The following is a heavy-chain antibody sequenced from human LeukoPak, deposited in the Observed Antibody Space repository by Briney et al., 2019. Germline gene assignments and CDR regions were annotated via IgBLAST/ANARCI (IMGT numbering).Heavy chain of an antibody. CDR3: ARGVSSIAARPVDY. Sequence: SETLSLTCTVSGGSISSSSYYWGWIRQPPGKGLEWIGSIYYSGSTYYNPSLKSRVTISVDTSKNQFSLKLSSVTAADTAVYYCARGVSSIAARPVDYWGQGTLVTVSS. CDR2: IYYSGST. D-gene: IGHD6-6*01. V-gene: IGHV4-39*01. J-gene: IGHJ4*02. CDR1: GGSISSSSYY.